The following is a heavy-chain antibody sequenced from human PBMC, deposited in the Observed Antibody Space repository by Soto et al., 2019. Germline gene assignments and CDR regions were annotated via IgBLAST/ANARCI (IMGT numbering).Heavy chain of an antibody. D-gene: IGHD3-22*01. V-gene: IGHV4-39*01. J-gene: IGHJ4*02. Sequence: QLQLQESGPGLVKPSETLSLTCTVSGGSISSSSYYWGWIRQPPGKGLEWIGSIYYSGSTYYNPSLKSRVTRTVDKSKNQFSLKLSSVTAADTAVYYCARRAYYYESSGYSDFDYWGQGTLVTVSS. CDR1: GGSISSSSYY. CDR3: ARRAYYYESSGYSDFDY. CDR2: IYYSGST.